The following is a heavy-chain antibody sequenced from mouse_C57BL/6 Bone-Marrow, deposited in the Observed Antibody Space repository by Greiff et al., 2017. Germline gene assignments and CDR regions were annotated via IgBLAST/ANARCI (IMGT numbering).Heavy chain of an antibody. CDR2: INPSTGGT. CDR3: TREGYYGTLYFDV. V-gene: IGHV1-42*01. D-gene: IGHD1-1*01. CDR1: GYSFTGYY. J-gene: IGHJ1*03. Sequence: VQLKQSGPELVKPGASVKISCKASGYSFTGYYMNWVKQSPEKSLEWIGEINPSTGGTTYNQKFKAKATLTVDKSSSTAYMQLKSLTSEDSAVYYCTREGYYGTLYFDVWGTGTTVTVSS.